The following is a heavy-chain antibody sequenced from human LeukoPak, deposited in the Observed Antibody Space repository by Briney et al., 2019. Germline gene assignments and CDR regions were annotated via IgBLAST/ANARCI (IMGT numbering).Heavy chain of an antibody. CDR3: ARTAYFYDSSGYDDAFDI. D-gene: IGHD3-22*01. CDR2: ISRSGSTR. Sequence: GGSLRLSCAASGFTFSDHYMSWIRQAPGKGLEWVSHISRSGSTRYYADSLKGRFTISRDNAKNSLYLQMNSLRTEDTAVYYCARTAYFYDSSGYDDAFDIWGQGTMVTVSS. CDR1: GFTFSDHY. V-gene: IGHV3-11*01. J-gene: IGHJ3*02.